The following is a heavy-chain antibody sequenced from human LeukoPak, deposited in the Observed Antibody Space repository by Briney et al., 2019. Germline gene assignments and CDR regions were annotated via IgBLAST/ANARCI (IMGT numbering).Heavy chain of an antibody. D-gene: IGHD2-15*01. J-gene: IGHJ4*02. CDR2: IWYDGSNK. V-gene: IGHV3-33*06. CDR1: GFTFSSYG. CDR3: AKAQGYCSGGSCFTGNPHFDY. Sequence: PGGSPRLSCAASGFTFSSYGMHWVRQAPGKGLEWVAVIWYDGSNKYYADSVKGRFTISRDNSKNTLYLQMNSLRAEDTAVYYRAKAQGYCSGGSCFTGNPHFDYWGQGTLVTVSS.